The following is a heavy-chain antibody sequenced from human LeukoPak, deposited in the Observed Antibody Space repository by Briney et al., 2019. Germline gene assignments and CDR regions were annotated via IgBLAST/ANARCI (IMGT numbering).Heavy chain of an antibody. Sequence: SETLSLTCAVYGGSFSGYYWNWIRQPPGKGLEWIGEINHSGSTNYNPSLKSRVTISVDTSKNQFSLKLSSVTAADTAVYYCARGLGEVDYWGQGTLVTVSS. CDR2: INHSGST. CDR1: GGSFSGYY. CDR3: ARGLGEVDY. J-gene: IGHJ4*02. V-gene: IGHV4-34*01. D-gene: IGHD6-13*01.